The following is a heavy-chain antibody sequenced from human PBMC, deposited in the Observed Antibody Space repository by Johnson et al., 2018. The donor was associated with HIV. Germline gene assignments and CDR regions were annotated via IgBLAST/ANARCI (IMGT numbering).Heavy chain of an antibody. Sequence: QVQLVESGGGLVKPGGSLRLSCAASGFTFSDYYMSWIRQAPGKGLEWVSYITSTGITVYYAAPVKGRFTISRDNAKNSVYLQMNSLEAEDTAVCYCARAPEVRGVDAFDVWGQGTVVTVSS. CDR2: ITSTGITV. D-gene: IGHD3-10*01. CDR3: ARAPEVRGVDAFDV. V-gene: IGHV3-11*04. J-gene: IGHJ3*01. CDR1: GFTFSDYY.